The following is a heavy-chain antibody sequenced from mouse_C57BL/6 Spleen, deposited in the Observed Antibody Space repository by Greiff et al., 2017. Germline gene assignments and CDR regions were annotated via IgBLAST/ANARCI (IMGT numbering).Heavy chain of an antibody. D-gene: IGHD3-1*01. CDR3: ARRGGPPYAMDY. CDR2: IDPSDSYT. V-gene: IGHV1-69*01. CDR1: GYTFTSYW. J-gene: IGHJ4*01. Sequence: QVQLQQPGAELVMPGASVKLSCKASGYTFTSYWMHWVKQRPGQGLEWIGEIDPSDSYTNYNQKFKGKSTLTVDKSSSPAYMQLSSLTSEDSAVYYCARRGGPPYAMDYWGQGTSGTVSS.